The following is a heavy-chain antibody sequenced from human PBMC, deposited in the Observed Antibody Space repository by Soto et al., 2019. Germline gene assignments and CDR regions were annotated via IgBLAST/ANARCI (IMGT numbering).Heavy chain of an antibody. CDR3: ARDEGITIFGVVILLHDYYGMDV. V-gene: IGHV1-18*04. CDR1: GYTFTSYG. J-gene: IGHJ6*02. D-gene: IGHD3-3*01. CDR2: ISAYNGNT. Sequence: ASVKVSCKASGYTFTSYGISWVRQAPGQGLEWMGWISAYNGNTNYAQKLQGRVTMTTDTSTSTAYMELRSLRSDDTAVYYCARDEGITIFGVVILLHDYYGMDVWGQGTMVTVSS.